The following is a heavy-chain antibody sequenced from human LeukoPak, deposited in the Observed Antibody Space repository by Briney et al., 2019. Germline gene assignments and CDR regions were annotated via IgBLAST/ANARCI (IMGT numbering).Heavy chain of an antibody. V-gene: IGHV3-48*01. CDR3: ATPGIAVAGPYSYAEYFQH. CDR2: ISSSSSTI. CDR1: GFTFSSYS. D-gene: IGHD6-19*01. Sequence: PGGSLRLSCAASGFTFSSYSMNWVRQAPGKGLEWVSYISSSSSTIYYADSVKGRFTISRDNAKNSLYLQMNSLRAEDTAVYYCATPGIAVAGPYSYAEYFQHWGQGTLVTVSS. J-gene: IGHJ1*01.